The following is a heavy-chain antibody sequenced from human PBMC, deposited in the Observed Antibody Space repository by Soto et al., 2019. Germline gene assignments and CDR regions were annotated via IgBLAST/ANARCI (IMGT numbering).Heavy chain of an antibody. CDR1: GFTFSGYY. CDR2: ISTSGSTI. CDR3: ARDRVYCSGGSCYRMGAFDI. D-gene: IGHD2-15*01. V-gene: IGHV3-11*01. J-gene: IGHJ3*02. Sequence: QVQLVESGGGLVKPGGSLRLSCAASGFTFSGYYMSWVRQAPGKGLEWVSYISTSGSTIYYADSVKGRFTISSDNAKNSLYLQMNSLRAEDTAVYDCARDRVYCSGGSCYRMGAFDIWGQGTMVTVSS.